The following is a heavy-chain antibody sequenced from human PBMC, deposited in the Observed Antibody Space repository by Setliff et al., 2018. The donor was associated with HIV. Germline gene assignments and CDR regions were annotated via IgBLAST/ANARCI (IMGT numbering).Heavy chain of an antibody. D-gene: IGHD5-18*01. CDR2: INPNSGGT. CDR3: ARGIYSYGYLFDY. CDR1: GYTFTAYF. J-gene: IGHJ4*02. Sequence: ASVKVSCKASGYTFTAYFMHWVRQAPGQGLEWMGRINPNSGGTNYAQKFQDRVTITRDISASTTYMELSSLRSEDTAVYYCARGIYSYGYLFDYWGQGTLVTV. V-gene: IGHV1-2*06.